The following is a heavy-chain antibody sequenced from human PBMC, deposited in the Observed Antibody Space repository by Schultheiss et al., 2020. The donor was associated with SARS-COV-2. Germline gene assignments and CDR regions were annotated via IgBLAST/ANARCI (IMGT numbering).Heavy chain of an antibody. CDR3: ARERIPQRRPYYYYYMDV. CDR1: GYTFTGYY. D-gene: IGHD6-25*01. CDR2: INPSGGST. Sequence: ASVKVSCKASGYTFTGYYMHWVRQAPGQGLEWMGIINPSGGSTSYAQKFQGRVTMTRDTSISTAYMELSRLRSDDTAVYYCARERIPQRRPYYYYYMDVWGKGTTVTVSS. J-gene: IGHJ6*03. V-gene: IGHV1-46*01.